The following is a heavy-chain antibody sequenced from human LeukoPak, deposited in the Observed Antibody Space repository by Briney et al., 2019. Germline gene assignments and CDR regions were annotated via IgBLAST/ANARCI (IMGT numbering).Heavy chain of an antibody. CDR3: ARALFDYVWGSYRYTD. Sequence: ASVKVSCEASGYTFTSYDINWVRQATGQGLEWMGWMNPNSGNTGYAQKFQGRVTMTRNTSISTAYMELSSLRSEDTAVYYCARALFDYVWGSYRYTDWGQGTLVTVSS. J-gene: IGHJ4*02. CDR1: GYTFTSYD. CDR2: MNPNSGNT. D-gene: IGHD3-16*02. V-gene: IGHV1-8*01.